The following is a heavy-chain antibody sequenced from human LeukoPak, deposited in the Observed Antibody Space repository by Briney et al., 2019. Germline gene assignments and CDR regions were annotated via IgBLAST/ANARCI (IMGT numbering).Heavy chain of an antibody. CDR2: IYYSGST. V-gene: IGHV4-59*12. CDR1: GGSISSYY. CDR3: ARGGRIAAAGQWDY. J-gene: IGHJ4*02. D-gene: IGHD6-13*01. Sequence: PSETLSLTCTVSGGSISSYYWSWIRQPPGKGLEWIGSIYYSGSTNYNPSLKSRVTMSVDTSKNQFSLKLSSVTAADTAVYYCARGGRIAAAGQWDYWGQGTLVTVSS.